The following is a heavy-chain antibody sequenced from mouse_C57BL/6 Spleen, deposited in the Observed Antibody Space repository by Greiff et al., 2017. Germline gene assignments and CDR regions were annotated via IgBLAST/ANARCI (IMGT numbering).Heavy chain of an antibody. CDR3: ARGEVRFAY. V-gene: IGHV1-59*01. D-gene: IGHD2-14*01. Sequence: VQLQQPGAELVRPGTSVKLSCKASGYTFTSYWLHWVKQRPGQGLEWIGVIDPSDSYTNYNQKFKGKATLTVDTSSSTAYMQLSSLTSEDSAVYYCARGEVRFAYWGQGTLVTVSA. CDR1: GYTFTSYW. J-gene: IGHJ3*01. CDR2: IDPSDSYT.